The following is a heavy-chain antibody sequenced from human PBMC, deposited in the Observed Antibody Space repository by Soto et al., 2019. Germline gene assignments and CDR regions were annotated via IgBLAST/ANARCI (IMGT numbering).Heavy chain of an antibody. CDR3: VRAAGYSGTDYVYSYGMEV. CDR1: GFTFSSYG. J-gene: IGHJ6*02. Sequence: QVQLVESGGGVVQPGRSLRLSCAASGFTFSSYGMHWVRQAPGKGLEWVALVWYDGGNKYYADSVKGRFTISRDNSKNTLYLQMNSLRDEDTAVYYCVRAAGYSGTDYVYSYGMEVWGQGTTVTVSS. CDR2: VWYDGGNK. D-gene: IGHD5-12*01. V-gene: IGHV3-33*01.